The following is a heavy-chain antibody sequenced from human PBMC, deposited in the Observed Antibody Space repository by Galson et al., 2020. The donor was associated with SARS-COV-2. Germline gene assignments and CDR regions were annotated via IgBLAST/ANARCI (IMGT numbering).Heavy chain of an antibody. D-gene: IGHD7-27*01. CDR1: GFTFSSYR. CDR3: ARELGILDY. CDR2: IKQDGSEK. J-gene: IGHJ4*02. V-gene: IGHV3-7*03. Sequence: GGSLRLSCAASGFTFSSYRMSWVPQAPGKGPEWVANIKQDGSEKYYVDSVKGRFTISRDNAKNSLYLQMNSLRAEDTAVYYCARELGILDYWGQGTLVTVSS.